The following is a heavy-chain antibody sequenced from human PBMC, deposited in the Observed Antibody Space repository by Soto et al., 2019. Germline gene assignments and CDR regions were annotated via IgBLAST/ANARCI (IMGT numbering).Heavy chain of an antibody. CDR2: IKQDGSEK. V-gene: IGHV3-7*01. Sequence: GGSLRLSCAASGFTFSSYWMSWVRQAPGKGLEWVANIKQDGSEKYYVDSVKGRFTISRDNAKNSLYLQMNSLRAEDTAVYYCARDILLVPAAMKRYYYYGMDVWGQGTTVTVPS. CDR1: GFTFSSYW. CDR3: ARDILLVPAAMKRYYYYGMDV. D-gene: IGHD2-2*01. J-gene: IGHJ6*02.